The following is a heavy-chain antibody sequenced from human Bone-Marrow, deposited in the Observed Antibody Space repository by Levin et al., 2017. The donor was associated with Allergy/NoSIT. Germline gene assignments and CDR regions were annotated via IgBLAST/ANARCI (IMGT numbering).Heavy chain of an antibody. CDR2: INTNTGNP. V-gene: IGHV7-4-1*02. CDR3: ARCARVGFVVVPAARNNWFDP. Sequence: ASVKVSCKASGYTFTSYAMNWVRQAPGQGLEWMGWINTNTGNPTYAQGFTGRFVFSLDTSVSTAYLQISSLKAEDTAVYYCARCARVGFVVVPAARNNWFDPWGQGTLVTVSS. D-gene: IGHD2-2*01. J-gene: IGHJ5*02. CDR1: GYTFTSYA.